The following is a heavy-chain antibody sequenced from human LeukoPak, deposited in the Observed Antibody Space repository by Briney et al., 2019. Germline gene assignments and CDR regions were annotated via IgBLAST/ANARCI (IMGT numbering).Heavy chain of an antibody. CDR1: GYTFTSYD. Sequence: ASVKVSCKASGYTFTSYDTNWVRQATGQGLEWMGWMNPNSGNTGYAQKFQGRVTMTRNTSISTAYMELSSLRSEDTAVYYCARGRGIVLMVYASFDPWGQGTLVTVSS. D-gene: IGHD2-8*01. V-gene: IGHV1-8*01. J-gene: IGHJ5*02. CDR3: ARGRGIVLMVYASFDP. CDR2: MNPNSGNT.